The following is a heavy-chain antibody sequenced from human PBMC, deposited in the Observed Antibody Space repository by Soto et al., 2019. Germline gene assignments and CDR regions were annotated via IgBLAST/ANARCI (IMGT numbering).Heavy chain of an antibody. J-gene: IGHJ4*02. CDR1: GFTFSSYW. CDR3: ARSPGVPKLERRLSGGY. Sequence: GGPLRLSCAASGFTFSSYWMSWVRQAPGKGLEWVANIKQDGSEKYYVDSVKGRFTISRDNAKNSLYLQMNSLRAEDTAVYYCARSPGVPKLERRLSGGYWGQGTLVTVSS. CDR2: IKQDGSEK. V-gene: IGHV3-7*01. D-gene: IGHD1-1*01.